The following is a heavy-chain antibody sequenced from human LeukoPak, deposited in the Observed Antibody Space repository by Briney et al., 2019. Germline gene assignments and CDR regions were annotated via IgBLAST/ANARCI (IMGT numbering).Heavy chain of an antibody. CDR2: ISVSSTYI. Sequence: GGSLRLSCAASGFTFSSYGINWVRQAPGKGLEWVSYISVSSTYIHYADSVKGRFTISRDNAENSLYLQMNSLRAEDTAVYYCARGVGSVTAGSYYYFDYWGQGTLVTVSS. CDR1: GFTFSSYG. CDR3: ARGVGSVTAGSYYYFDY. D-gene: IGHD1-26*01. J-gene: IGHJ4*02. V-gene: IGHV3-21*01.